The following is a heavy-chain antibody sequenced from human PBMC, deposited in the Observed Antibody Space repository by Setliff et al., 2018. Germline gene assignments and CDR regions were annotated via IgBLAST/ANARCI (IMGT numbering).Heavy chain of an antibody. V-gene: IGHV3-23*01. CDR2: ISDSGGST. D-gene: IGHD2-2*02. J-gene: IGHJ4*02. Sequence: QTGGSLRLSCVASGFTLSTYAMSWVRQAPGKGLEWVSVISDSGGSTYYADSVKGRFTISRDNSKNTLYLQMLSLRAEDTAVYYCAKGGSTSCYTEADYWGQGTLVTVSS. CDR1: GFTLSTYA. CDR3: AKGGSTSCYTEADY.